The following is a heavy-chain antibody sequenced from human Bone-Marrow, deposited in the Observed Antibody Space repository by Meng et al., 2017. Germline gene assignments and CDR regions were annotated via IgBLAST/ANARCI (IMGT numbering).Heavy chain of an antibody. Sequence: SWVEVKKPGPSVKGSCKASGYTFPDYWLHWVRRAPGQGLEWMGRINPKSGDTHYAQRFQGRVTMTGDTSISTAYMELSGLRSDDTAMYYCARDEDISAAGKLFGDYWGQGTLVTVSS. CDR1: GYTFPDYW. J-gene: IGHJ4*02. CDR2: INPKSGDT. D-gene: IGHD6-13*01. V-gene: IGHV1-2*06. CDR3: ARDEDISAAGKLFGDY.